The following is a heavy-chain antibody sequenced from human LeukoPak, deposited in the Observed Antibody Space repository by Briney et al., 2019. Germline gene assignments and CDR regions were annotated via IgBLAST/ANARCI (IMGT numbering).Heavy chain of an antibody. D-gene: IGHD2-2*01. V-gene: IGHV4-39*07. J-gene: IGHJ4*02. CDR3: ARVLGGCSSTSCRWRFDY. CDR1: GGSIRSSTYC. Sequence: SETLSLTCTVSGGSIRSSTYCWGWIRQPPGKGLEWIGNSHYNGNTYYNPSLKSRVTISVDTSKNQSSLKLSSVTAADTAVYYCARVLGGCSSTSCRWRFDYWGQGTLVTVSS. CDR2: SHYNGNT.